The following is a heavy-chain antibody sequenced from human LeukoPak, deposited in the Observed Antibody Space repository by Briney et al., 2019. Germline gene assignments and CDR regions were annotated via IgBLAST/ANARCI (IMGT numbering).Heavy chain of an antibody. CDR2: MNPNSGNT. CDR3: ARGDQFNYGSGSDYFDY. D-gene: IGHD3-10*01. J-gene: IGHJ4*02. V-gene: IGHV1-8*03. CDR1: GGTFGSYA. Sequence: ASVKVSCKASGGTFGSYAINWVRQATGQGLEWMGWMNPNSGNTGYAQKFQGRVTITRNTSISTAYMELSSLRSEDTAVYYCARGDQFNYGSGSDYFDYWGQGTLVTVSS.